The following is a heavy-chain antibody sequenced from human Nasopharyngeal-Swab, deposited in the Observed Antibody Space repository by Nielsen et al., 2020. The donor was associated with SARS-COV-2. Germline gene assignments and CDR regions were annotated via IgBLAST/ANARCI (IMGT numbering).Heavy chain of an antibody. V-gene: IGHV3-30-3*01. D-gene: IGHD3-22*01. CDR2: ISYDGSNK. J-gene: IGHJ4*02. CDR3: ASTPLDSSGYYYAFHY. CDR1: GFTFSSYA. Sequence: GGSLRLSCAASGFTFSSYAMHWVRQAPGKGLECVAVISYDGSNKYYADSVKGRFTISRDISKNTLYLQMNSLRAEDTAVFYCASTPLDSSGYYYAFHYWGRGTLVTVSS.